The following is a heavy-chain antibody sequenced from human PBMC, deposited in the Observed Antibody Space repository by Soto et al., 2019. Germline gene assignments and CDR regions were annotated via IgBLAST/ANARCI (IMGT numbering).Heavy chain of an antibody. Sequence: QVQLVQSGAEVKKPGASVKVSCKASGYTFTSYDINWVRQATGQGLEWMGWMNPNSGNTGYAQKFQGRVTMTRNTSITTADMELSSLRSEDTAVYYCARGDNFYYGMDVWGQGTTVTVSS. V-gene: IGHV1-8*01. CDR1: GYTFTSYD. D-gene: IGHD3-9*01. J-gene: IGHJ6*02. CDR3: ARGDNFYYGMDV. CDR2: MNPNSGNT.